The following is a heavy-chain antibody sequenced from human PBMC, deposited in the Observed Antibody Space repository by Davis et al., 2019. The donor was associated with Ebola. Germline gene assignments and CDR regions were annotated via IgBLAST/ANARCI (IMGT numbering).Heavy chain of an antibody. CDR3: ARHRYDTAGYYYFDY. CDR2: INWNGGIT. V-gene: IGHV3-20*04. J-gene: IGHJ4*02. Sequence: LSLTCAASGFTFADYGMSWVRQVPGKGLERVSLINWNGGITGYADSVKGRFTISRDNAKNSLSLQMNSLRAVDTAFYYCARHRYDTAGYYYFDYWGLGTLVTVSS. D-gene: IGHD3-22*01. CDR1: GFTFADYG.